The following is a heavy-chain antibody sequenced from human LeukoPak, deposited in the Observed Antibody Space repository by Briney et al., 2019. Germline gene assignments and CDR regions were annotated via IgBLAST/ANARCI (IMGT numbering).Heavy chain of an antibody. CDR2: IYYSGST. V-gene: IGHV4-39*01. CDR1: GGSISSSSYY. J-gene: IGHJ4*02. D-gene: IGHD1-14*01. Sequence: SETLSLTCAVSGGSISSSSYYWGWIRQPPGKGLEWIGSIYYSGSTYYNPSLKSRVTISVDTSKNQFSLKLSSVTAADTAVYYCARGTGDYWGQGTLVTVSS. CDR3: ARGTGDY.